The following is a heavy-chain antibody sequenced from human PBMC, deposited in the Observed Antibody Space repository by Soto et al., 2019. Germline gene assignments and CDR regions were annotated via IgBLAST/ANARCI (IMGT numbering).Heavy chain of an antibody. CDR2: INHSGST. Sequence: SETLSLTCAVYGGSFSGYYWSWIRQPPGKGLEWIGEINHSGSTNYNPSLKSRVTISVDTSKNQFSLKLSSVTAADTAVYYCARAARFLEWLLSAGYYYYGMDVWGQGTTVTVSS. CDR1: GGSFSGYY. CDR3: ARAARFLEWLLSAGYYYYGMDV. D-gene: IGHD3-3*01. J-gene: IGHJ6*02. V-gene: IGHV4-34*01.